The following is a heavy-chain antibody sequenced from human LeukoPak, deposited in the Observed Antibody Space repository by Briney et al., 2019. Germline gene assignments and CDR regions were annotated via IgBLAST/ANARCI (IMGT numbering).Heavy chain of an antibody. V-gene: IGHV3-23*01. CDR2: ISGGGAST. CDR3: AKDVLRSYYDNSGYFDY. D-gene: IGHD3-22*01. J-gene: IGHJ4*02. CDR1: GFTFSSYG. Sequence: GGSLRLSCAASGFTFSSYGMSWVRQAPGKGLEWVSAISGGGASTYYADSVKGRFTISRDNSKNTLYLQMNSLRAEDTAVYYCAKDVLRSYYDNSGYFDYWGQGTLVTVSS.